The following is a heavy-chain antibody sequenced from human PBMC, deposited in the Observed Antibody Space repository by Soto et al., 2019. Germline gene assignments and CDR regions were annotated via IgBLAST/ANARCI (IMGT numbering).Heavy chain of an antibody. Sequence: GGSLRLSCAASGFTVSSNYMSWVRQAPGKGLEWVSVIYSGGSTYYADSVKGRFTISRDNSKNTLYLQMNSLRAEDTAVYYCALWFAVTKLGADAFDIWGQGTMVTVSS. V-gene: IGHV3-66*01. CDR1: GFTVSSNY. J-gene: IGHJ3*02. CDR3: ALWFAVTKLGADAFDI. D-gene: IGHD4-17*01. CDR2: IYSGGST.